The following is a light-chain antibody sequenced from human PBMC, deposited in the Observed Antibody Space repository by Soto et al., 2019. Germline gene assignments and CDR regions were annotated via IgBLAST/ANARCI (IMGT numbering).Light chain of an antibody. Sequence: IQMTQSPSSLSASVGDRVTITCRASQTINSYLHWYQQKPGKAPKLLIYNSSNLQSGVPSRFSGSGSGTDFTLTISTLQPEDFATYYWQHGGAFGPGTKVDIK. CDR1: QTINSY. J-gene: IGKJ3*01. CDR3: QHGGA. V-gene: IGKV1-39*01. CDR2: NSS.